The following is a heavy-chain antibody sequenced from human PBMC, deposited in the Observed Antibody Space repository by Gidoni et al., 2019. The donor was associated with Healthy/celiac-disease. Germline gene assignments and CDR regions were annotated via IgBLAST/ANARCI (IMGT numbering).Heavy chain of an antibody. D-gene: IGHD2-21*02. J-gene: IGHJ4*02. CDR3: ARVGTAGIYLMGYDY. CDR2: INTNPWNP. CDR1: GYTFTSYA. Sequence: QVQLVQSGSELKKPGASVKVSCKASGYTFTSYAMNWGRQAPGQGREWMGWINTNPWNPTYAQGFTGRFVFSLDTSVSTAYLQISSLKAEDTAVYYCARVGTAGIYLMGYDYWGQGTLVTVSS. V-gene: IGHV7-4-1*02.